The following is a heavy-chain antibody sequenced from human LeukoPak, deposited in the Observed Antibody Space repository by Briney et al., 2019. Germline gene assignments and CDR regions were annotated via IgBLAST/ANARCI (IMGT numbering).Heavy chain of an antibody. Sequence: GGSLRLSCLASGFTVTNCAMHWVRQAPGKGLDYVSVLYSRGTSTYYADSVKGRFTVSRDSSKNTLYLQMSSLRIEDTAIYYCVRDLSGMDVWGRGTTVTVSS. J-gene: IGHJ6*02. D-gene: IGHD3-16*02. CDR1: GFTVTNCA. CDR2: LYSRGTST. CDR3: VRDLSGMDV. V-gene: IGHV3-64D*06.